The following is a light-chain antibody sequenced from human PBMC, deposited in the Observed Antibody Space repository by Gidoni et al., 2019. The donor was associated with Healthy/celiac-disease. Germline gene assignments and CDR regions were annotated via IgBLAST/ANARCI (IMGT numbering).Light chain of an antibody. CDR2: DAS. CDR3: QQRSNWPPT. V-gene: IGKV3-11*01. J-gene: IGKJ5*01. Sequence: EIVLTQSPATLSLSPGERATLSCRASQSVSSYLAWYQQKPGQAPRLLIYDASNRATGSPARFSGSGSGTDCTLTISSLEPEDFAVYYCQQRSNWPPTFGQGTRLEIK. CDR1: QSVSSY.